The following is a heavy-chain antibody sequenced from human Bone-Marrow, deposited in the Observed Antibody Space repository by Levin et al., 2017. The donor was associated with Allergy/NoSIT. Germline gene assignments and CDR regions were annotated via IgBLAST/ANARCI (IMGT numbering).Heavy chain of an antibody. Sequence: SETLSLTCSVSGGSVTSGTHYWSWIRQPPGKELEWMAYISYSGSTNSNPSVESRVTISVDTSKNQFSLKLTSVTAADTAVYYCARRSAYSSGWNALDDHYAMDVWGQGTTVTVSS. D-gene: IGHD6-19*01. CDR2: ISYSGST. CDR1: GGSVTSGTHY. V-gene: IGHV4-61*01. J-gene: IGHJ6*02. CDR3: ARRSAYSSGWNALDDHYAMDV.